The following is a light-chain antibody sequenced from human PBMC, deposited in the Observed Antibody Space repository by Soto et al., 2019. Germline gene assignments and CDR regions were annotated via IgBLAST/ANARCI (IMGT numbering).Light chain of an antibody. Sequence: EIVLTQSPGTLSLSPGERATLSCRASQSVSASFLAWYQQKPGQAPRLLIYGASSRATGIPDRFSGSGSGTDFTLTISRLDPEDAAMYYCQQRGTFGQGTKLEIK. CDR2: GAS. V-gene: IGKV3-20*01. CDR1: QSVSASF. CDR3: QQRGT. J-gene: IGKJ2*02.